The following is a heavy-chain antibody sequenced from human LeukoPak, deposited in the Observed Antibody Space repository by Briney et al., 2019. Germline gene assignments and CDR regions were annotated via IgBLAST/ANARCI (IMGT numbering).Heavy chain of an antibody. CDR2: IYYSGST. V-gene: IGHV4-59*11. Sequence: SETLSLTCTVSGGSISSHYWSWIRQPPGKGLEWVGYIYYSGSTNYNPSLKSRVTISVDTSKNQLSLKLSSVTAADTAVYYCARMYYDILTGYPSNWFDPWGQGTLVTVSS. D-gene: IGHD3-9*01. CDR3: ARMYYDILTGYPSNWFDP. CDR1: GGSISSHY. J-gene: IGHJ5*02.